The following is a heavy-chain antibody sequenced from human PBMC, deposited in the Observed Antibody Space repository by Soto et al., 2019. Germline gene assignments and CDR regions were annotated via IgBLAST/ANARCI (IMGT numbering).Heavy chain of an antibody. Sequence: QVQLVESGGGLVKPGGSLRLSCAASGFTFSDYYMSWIRQAPGKGLEWVSYISSSGSTIYYAYSVKGRFTISRDNAKNSLYLQMNSLRAEDTAVYYCARTGADLNIVVVVAAALDYWGQGTLVTVSS. D-gene: IGHD2-15*01. CDR2: ISSSGSTI. J-gene: IGHJ4*02. CDR1: GFTFSDYY. V-gene: IGHV3-11*01. CDR3: ARTGADLNIVVVVAAALDY.